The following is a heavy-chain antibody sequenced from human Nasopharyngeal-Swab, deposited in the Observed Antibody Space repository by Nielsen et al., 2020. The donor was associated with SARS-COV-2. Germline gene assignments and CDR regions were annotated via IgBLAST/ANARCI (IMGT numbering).Heavy chain of an antibody. CDR2: ISYDGSKE. CDR1: GFTFSTYG. CDR3: ARGVPSAIAARRAVGFDY. D-gene: IGHD6-6*01. V-gene: IGHV3-30*03. J-gene: IGHJ4*02. Sequence: GESLKISCAASGFTFSTYGMHWVRQAPGKGLEWVAVISYDGSKEYYADSVKGRFTISRDNSRNTLYLQMNSLRSEDTAVYYCARGVPSAIAARRAVGFDYWGQGTLVTVSS.